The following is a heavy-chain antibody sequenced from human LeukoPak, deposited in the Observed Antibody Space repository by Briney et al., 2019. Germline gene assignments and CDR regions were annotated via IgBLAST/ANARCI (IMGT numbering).Heavy chain of an antibody. D-gene: IGHD5-18*01. J-gene: IGHJ4*02. CDR3: ARERGYSYGYSDY. CDR1: GLTFSSYA. CDR2: ISGSGGST. V-gene: IGHV3-23*01. Sequence: GGSLRLSCAASGLTFSSYAMSWVRQAPGKGLEWVSGISGSGGSTYYAGSVKGRFTISRDNSKNTLYLQMNSLRAEDTAVYYCARERGYSYGYSDYWGQGTLVTVSS.